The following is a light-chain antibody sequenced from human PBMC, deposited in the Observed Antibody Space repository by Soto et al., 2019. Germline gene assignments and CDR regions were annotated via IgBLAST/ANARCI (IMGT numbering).Light chain of an antibody. CDR2: AAS. J-gene: IGKJ1*01. Sequence: DSQMTQSPSSLSASVGDRGTITCRANQGISNFLAWYQQKPGQVPKLLMYAASTLHSGFPSRFSGSRSGTDFTLTISSLQPEDVATYYCQKYNSAPQTFGQGTKVDIK. CDR1: QGISNF. CDR3: QKYNSAPQT. V-gene: IGKV1-27*01.